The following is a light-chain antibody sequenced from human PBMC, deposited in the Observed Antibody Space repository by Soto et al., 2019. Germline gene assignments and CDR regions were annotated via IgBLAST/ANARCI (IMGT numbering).Light chain of an antibody. CDR3: SSYTSSSTVV. V-gene: IGLV2-14*01. J-gene: IGLJ2*01. Sequence: QSVLAQPASVSGSPRQSITISCTGTSSDVGGYNYVSWYQQHPGKAPKLMIYDVSNRPSGVSNRFSGSKSGNTASLTISGLQAEDEADYYCSSYTSSSTVVFGGGTQLTV. CDR2: DVS. CDR1: SSDVGGYNY.